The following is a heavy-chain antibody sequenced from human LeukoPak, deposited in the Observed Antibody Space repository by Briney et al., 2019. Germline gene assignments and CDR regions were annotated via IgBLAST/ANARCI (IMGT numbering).Heavy chain of an antibody. CDR2: ISPSGDST. Sequence: GGSLRLSCGASGFTFSSSYMHWVRQAPGTGLEYVSAISPSGDSTYYTNSMKGRFTISRDNSKNTLFLQMGSLTAEDMAVYYCARGLYYGSGQYYFDYWGQGTLVTVSS. CDR1: GFTFSSSY. D-gene: IGHD3-10*01. V-gene: IGHV3-64*01. J-gene: IGHJ4*02. CDR3: ARGLYYGSGQYYFDY.